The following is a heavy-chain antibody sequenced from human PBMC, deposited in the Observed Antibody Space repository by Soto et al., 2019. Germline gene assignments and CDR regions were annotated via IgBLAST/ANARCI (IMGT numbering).Heavy chain of an antibody. CDR2: ISYDGSNK. Sequence: GGSLRLSCAASGFTFSSYGMHWVRQAPGKGLEWVAVISYDGSNKYYADSVKGRFTISRDNSKNTLYLQMNSLRAEDTAVYYCAKDPSNRGVTHLDYWGQGTLVTVSS. D-gene: IGHD3-10*01. CDR1: GFTFSSYG. V-gene: IGHV3-30*18. J-gene: IGHJ4*02. CDR3: AKDPSNRGVTHLDY.